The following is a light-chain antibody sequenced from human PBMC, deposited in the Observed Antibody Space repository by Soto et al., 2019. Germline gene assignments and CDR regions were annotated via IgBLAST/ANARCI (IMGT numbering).Light chain of an antibody. Sequence: DIQITQSPSSLSASVGDRVTITCRASQSISSYLNWYQHKPGKAPKILIYGASSLQSGVPSRFSGSGSGTDFTLTINSLQPEDFATYFCQQKYRVPRTFGQGTKVDIK. CDR3: QQKYRVPRT. J-gene: IGKJ1*01. CDR1: QSISSY. CDR2: GAS. V-gene: IGKV1-39*01.